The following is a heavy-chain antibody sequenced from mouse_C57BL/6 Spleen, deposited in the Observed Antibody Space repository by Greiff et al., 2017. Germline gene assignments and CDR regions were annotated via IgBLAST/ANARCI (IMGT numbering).Heavy chain of an antibody. Sequence: QVQLQQSGAELVRPGASVTLSCKASGYTFTDYEMHWVKQTPVHGLEWIGAIDPETGGTAYNQKFKGKAILTADKSSSTAYMELRSLTSEDSAVYYFTRPYVNYIFDYWGQGTTLTVSS. CDR1: GYTFTDYE. V-gene: IGHV1-15*01. J-gene: IGHJ2*01. CDR2: IDPETGGT. CDR3: TRPYVNYIFDY. D-gene: IGHD2-1*01.